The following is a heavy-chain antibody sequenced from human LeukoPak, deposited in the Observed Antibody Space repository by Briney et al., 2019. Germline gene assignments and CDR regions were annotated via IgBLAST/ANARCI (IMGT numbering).Heavy chain of an antibody. CDR1: GYSISSGYY. CDR3: ARVVWGSYRYYYYMDV. J-gene: IGHJ6*03. Sequence: PSETLSLTCAVSGYSISSGYYWGWIRQPPGKGLEWTGSIYHSGSTYYNPSLKSRVTISVDTSKNQFSLKLSSVTAADTAVYYCARVVWGSYRYYYYMDVWGKGTTVTVSS. D-gene: IGHD3-16*02. V-gene: IGHV4-38-2*01. CDR2: IYHSGST.